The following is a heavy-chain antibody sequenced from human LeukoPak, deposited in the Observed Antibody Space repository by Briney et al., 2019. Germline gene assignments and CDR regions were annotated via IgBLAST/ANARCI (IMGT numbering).Heavy chain of an antibody. J-gene: IGHJ5*02. CDR1: GFTFSSYV. CDR2: ISGGGGST. Sequence: GGSLRLSCAASGFTFSSYVMNWVRQAPGKGLEWVSVISGGGGSTYYADSVKGRFTISRDNSKNTLFLEMNSLRAEDTAVYYCAKGGYCSSTSCYVGWFDPWGQGTLVTVSS. V-gene: IGHV3-23*01. D-gene: IGHD2-2*01. CDR3: AKGGYCSSTSCYVGWFDP.